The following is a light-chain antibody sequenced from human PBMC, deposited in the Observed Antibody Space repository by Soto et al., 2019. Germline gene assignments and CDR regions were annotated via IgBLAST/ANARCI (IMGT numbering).Light chain of an antibody. J-gene: IGLJ3*02. CDR3: EIWDSSNRV. CDR2: LEGSGTY. CDR1: SGHRSNT. Sequence: QPVLTQSSSASASPGSSVKLTCTLSSGHRSNTIAWHQHQPGKAPRYLMRLEGSGTYNKGSGVPDRFSGSSSGADRYLTISNLQSEDEADYYCEIWDSSNRVFGVGTKVTVL. V-gene: IGLV4-60*03.